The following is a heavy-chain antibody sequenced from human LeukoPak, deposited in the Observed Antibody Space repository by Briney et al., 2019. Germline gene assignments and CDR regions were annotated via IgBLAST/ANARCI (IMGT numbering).Heavy chain of an antibody. CDR2: IIPIFGTA. D-gene: IGHD6-19*01. CDR1: GGTFSSYA. CDR3: ARESYSSGWYVDYYGMDV. J-gene: IGHJ6*02. Sequence: SVKVSCKASGGTFSSYAISWVRQAPGQGLEWMGGIIPIFGTANYAQKFQGGVTITADESTSTAYMELSSLRSEDTAVYYCARESYSSGWYVDYYGMDVWGHGTTVTVSS. V-gene: IGHV1-69*13.